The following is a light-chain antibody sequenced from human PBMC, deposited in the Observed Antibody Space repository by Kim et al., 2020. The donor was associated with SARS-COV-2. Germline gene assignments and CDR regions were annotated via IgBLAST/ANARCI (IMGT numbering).Light chain of an antibody. CDR2: EVT. J-gene: IGLJ3*02. CDR3: CSYAGISTYWV. CDR1: SSDVGNYNF. Sequence: QSALTQPASVSGSPGQSITISCIGASSDVGNYNFVSWYQQRPGKAPKLLIHEVTKRPSGVSSRFSGSKSGSTASLTISGLQAEDEADYYCCSYAGISTYWVFGGGTQLTVL. V-gene: IGLV2-23*02.